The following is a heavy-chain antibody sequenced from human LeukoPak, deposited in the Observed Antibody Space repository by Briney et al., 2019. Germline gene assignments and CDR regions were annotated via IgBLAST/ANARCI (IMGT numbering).Heavy chain of an antibody. CDR3: ARVEIQLWYFDY. V-gene: IGHV3-53*01. CDR1: GLTVSSNY. D-gene: IGHD5-18*01. Sequence: SGGSLRLSCAASGLTVSSNYMSWVRQAPGKGLEWVSVIYSGGSTYYADSVKDRFTISRDNSKNTLYLQMNSLRAEDTAVYYCARVEIQLWYFDYWGQGTLVTVSS. CDR2: IYSGGST. J-gene: IGHJ4*02.